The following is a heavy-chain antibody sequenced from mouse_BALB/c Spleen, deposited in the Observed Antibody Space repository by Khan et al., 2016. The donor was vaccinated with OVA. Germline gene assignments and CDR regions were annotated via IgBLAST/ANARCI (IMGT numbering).Heavy chain of an antibody. CDR2: ISYSGNT. D-gene: IGHD2-10*02. Sequence: EVQLEESGPGLVKPSQSLSLTCTVTGYSITSDYAWNWIRQFPGNKLEWMGYISYSGNTNYNPSLKSRISVTLDTSKNQFFLQLNSVTTEDTATCDSARVYGGDFDYWGQGTTVTVSS. CDR1: GYSITSDYA. J-gene: IGHJ2*01. V-gene: IGHV3-2*02. CDR3: ARVYGGDFDY.